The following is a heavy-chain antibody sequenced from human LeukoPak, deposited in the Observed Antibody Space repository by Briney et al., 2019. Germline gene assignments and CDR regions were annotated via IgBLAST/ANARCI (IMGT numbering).Heavy chain of an antibody. CDR3: AKDLRSSYYFDY. J-gene: IGHJ4*02. V-gene: IGHV3-23*01. Sequence: GGSLRLSCAASGFTFSSYAMTWVRQAPGKGLEWVSAISTRGDNTYYTDSVKGRFTISRDNSKNTLYLQMNSLRAEDTAVYYCAKDLRSSYYFDYWGQGTLVTVSS. D-gene: IGHD3-16*01. CDR2: ISTRGDNT. CDR1: GFTFSSYA.